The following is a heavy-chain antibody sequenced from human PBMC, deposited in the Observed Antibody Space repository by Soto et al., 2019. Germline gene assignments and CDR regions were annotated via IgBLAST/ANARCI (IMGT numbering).Heavy chain of an antibody. Sequence: GASVKVSCKASGFTFTGHYIHWVRQAPGQGLEWMGWINPNSGGTSYAQKFQGRVTMTRDTSITTAYMKLSRLSPDDTAVYYCAKSGSFFSPSLGYFDYWGQGTLVTVSS. D-gene: IGHD1-26*01. V-gene: IGHV1-2*02. J-gene: IGHJ4*02. CDR3: AKSGSFFSPSLGYFDY. CDR1: GFTFTGHY. CDR2: INPNSGGT.